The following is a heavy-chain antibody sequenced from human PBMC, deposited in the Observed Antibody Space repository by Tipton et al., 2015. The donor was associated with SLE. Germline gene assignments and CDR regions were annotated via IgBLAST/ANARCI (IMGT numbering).Heavy chain of an antibody. D-gene: IGHD6-13*01. V-gene: IGHV4-59*01. CDR2: IYYSGST. J-gene: IGHJ6*03. CDR1: GGSISGFY. CDR3: ARGGSSWYELYYYYMDV. Sequence: TLSLTCTVSGGSISGFYWSWIRQPPGKGLEWIGYIYYSGSTNYNPSLKSRVTISVDTSKNQFSLKLSSVTAADTAVYYCARGGSSWYELYYYYMDVWGKGTTVTVSS.